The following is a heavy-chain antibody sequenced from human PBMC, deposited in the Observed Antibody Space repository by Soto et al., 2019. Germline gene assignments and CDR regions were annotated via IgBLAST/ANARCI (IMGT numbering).Heavy chain of an antibody. Sequence: QITLKESGPTLVKPTQTLTLTCTFSGFSLSTSGVGVGWIRQPPGKALEWLALIYWDDDKRYSPSLKSRLTITKDTSKNQVVLTMTNMDPVDTATYYCAHRKKVCSGGSCYYNWFDPWGQGTLVTVSS. CDR3: AHRKKVCSGGSCYYNWFDP. D-gene: IGHD2-15*01. CDR2: IYWDDDK. J-gene: IGHJ5*02. V-gene: IGHV2-5*02. CDR1: GFSLSTSGVG.